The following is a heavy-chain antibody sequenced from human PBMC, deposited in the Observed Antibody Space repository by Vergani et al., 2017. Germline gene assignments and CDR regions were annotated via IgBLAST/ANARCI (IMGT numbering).Heavy chain of an antibody. V-gene: IGHV7-4-1*02. D-gene: IGHD5-24*01. J-gene: IGHJ4*02. CDR1: GYTFYGHL. CDR2: IDTANGRP. Sequence: QVQLVQSGSELRKPGASVKVSCKASGYTFYGHLLNWLRQAPGQGLEWLGWIDTANGRPTYAPGFRGRFVFSVDTSVDSAYVEISSLKADDTAVYYCARGLSRDEYNILHYWGQGSLVTVSS. CDR3: ARGLSRDEYNILHY.